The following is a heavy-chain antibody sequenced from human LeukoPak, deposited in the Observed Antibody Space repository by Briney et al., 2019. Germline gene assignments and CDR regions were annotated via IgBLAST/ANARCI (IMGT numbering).Heavy chain of an antibody. Sequence: SQTLSLTCTVSGGSISTNNYYWSWIRQPPGKGLEWIGYIYYSGSTYYNPSLESRVTISVDTSKNQFSLKLGSVTAADTAVYYCARYYDILPGTPGNFDYWGQGTLVTVSS. CDR3: ARYYDILPGTPGNFDY. CDR1: GGSISTNNYY. J-gene: IGHJ4*02. D-gene: IGHD3-9*01. V-gene: IGHV4-30-4*08. CDR2: IYYSGST.